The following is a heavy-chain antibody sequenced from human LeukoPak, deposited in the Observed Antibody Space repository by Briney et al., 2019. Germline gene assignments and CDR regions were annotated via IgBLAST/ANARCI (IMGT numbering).Heavy chain of an antibody. CDR2: ISSSSSYI. Sequence: PGGSLRLSCVASGFTFSSYSMNWVRQAPGKGLEWVSSISSSSSYIYYADSVKGRFTISRDNAKNSLYLQMNSLRAEETAVYYCARGDRDLYCSSTSCYPVLGGQGTLVTVSS. CDR1: GFTFSSYS. J-gene: IGHJ4*02. V-gene: IGHV3-21*01. CDR3: ARGDRDLYCSSTSCYPVL. D-gene: IGHD2-2*01.